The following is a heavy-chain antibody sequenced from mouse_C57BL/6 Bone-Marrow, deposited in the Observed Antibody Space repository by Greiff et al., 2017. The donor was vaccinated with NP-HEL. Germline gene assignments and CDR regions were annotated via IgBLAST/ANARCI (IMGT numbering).Heavy chain of an antibody. CDR2: ISSGSSTI. J-gene: IGHJ2*01. Sequence: EVKLVESGGGLVKPGGSLKLSCAASGFTFSDSGMHWVRQAPAKGLEWVAYISSGSSTIYYADTVKGRFTISRDNAKTTLFLQMTSLRSEDTAMYYCARGHYYGSSYYFDYWGQGTTLTVSS. D-gene: IGHD1-1*01. CDR3: ARGHYYGSSYYFDY. V-gene: IGHV5-17*01. CDR1: GFTFSDSG.